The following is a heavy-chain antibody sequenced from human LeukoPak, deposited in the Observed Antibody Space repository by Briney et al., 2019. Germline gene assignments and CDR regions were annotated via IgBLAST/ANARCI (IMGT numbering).Heavy chain of an antibody. Sequence: ASVKVSCKASGYTFSSYAMNWVRQAPGQGLEWMGWINTNTGNPTYAQGFTGRFVLSLDTSGSTAYLQISSLKSEDTAVYYCAREVARGGLDYWGQGTLVTVSS. CDR2: INTNTGNP. CDR3: AREVARGGLDY. J-gene: IGHJ4*02. D-gene: IGHD4-23*01. V-gene: IGHV7-4-1*02. CDR1: GYTFSSYA.